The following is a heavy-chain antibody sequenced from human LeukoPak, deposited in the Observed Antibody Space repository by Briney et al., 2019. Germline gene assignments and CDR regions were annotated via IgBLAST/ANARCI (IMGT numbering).Heavy chain of an antibody. D-gene: IGHD3-22*01. CDR2: IYYSGST. CDR3: ARFDYYDSSGYYCGSFDI. Sequence: PSETLSLTCTVSGGSISSYYWSWIRQPPGKGLEWIGYIYYSGSTNYNPSLKSRVTISVDTSKNQFSLKLSSVTAADTAVYYCARFDYYDSSGYYCGSFDIWGQGTMVTVSS. V-gene: IGHV4-59*01. CDR1: GGSISSYY. J-gene: IGHJ3*02.